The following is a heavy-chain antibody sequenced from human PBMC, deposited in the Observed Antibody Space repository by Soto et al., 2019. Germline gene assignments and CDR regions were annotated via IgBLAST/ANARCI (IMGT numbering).Heavy chain of an antibody. CDR1: GASITTYY. J-gene: IGHJ4*02. D-gene: IGHD6-19*01. Sequence: PXETLSLTCDVSGASITTYYWSWIRQAPGKGLEWIGNVYHTGSTDYNSSLKSRVTISVDTSKNQFSLNMNSVTAADTAVYYCARRLFGSGWTLDSWGQGALVTVS. V-gene: IGHV4-59*01. CDR3: ARRLFGSGWTLDS. CDR2: VYHTGST.